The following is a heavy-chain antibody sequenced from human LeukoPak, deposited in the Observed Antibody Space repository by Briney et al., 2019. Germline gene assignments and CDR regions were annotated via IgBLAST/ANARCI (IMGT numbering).Heavy chain of an antibody. CDR1: GYTFTGYY. CDR3: ARVSIFGVVIIGYFDY. Sequence: ASVKVSCKASGYTFTGYYMHWVRQAPGQGLEWMGWINPNSGGTNYALKFQGRVTMTRDTSISTAYMELSRLRSDDTAVYYCARVSIFGVVIIGYFDYWGQGTLVTVSS. J-gene: IGHJ4*02. V-gene: IGHV1-2*02. CDR2: INPNSGGT. D-gene: IGHD3-3*01.